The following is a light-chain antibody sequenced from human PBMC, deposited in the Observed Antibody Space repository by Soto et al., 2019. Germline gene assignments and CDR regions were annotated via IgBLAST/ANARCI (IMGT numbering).Light chain of an antibody. Sequence: EIVMTQSPATLSVSPGERVTLSCRASPSISSDLAWYQQKPGQAPRLLIYDASTRATGVPARFSGSGSGTEFTLTISSLQSEDFAVYYCQHYNNWPLTFCQGTKLEIK. J-gene: IGKJ2*01. CDR3: QHYNNWPLT. CDR1: PSISSD. CDR2: DAS. V-gene: IGKV3-15*01.